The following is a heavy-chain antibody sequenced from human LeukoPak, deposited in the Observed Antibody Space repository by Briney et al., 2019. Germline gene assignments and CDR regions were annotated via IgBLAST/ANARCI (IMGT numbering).Heavy chain of an antibody. D-gene: IGHD3-10*01. CDR1: GGTFSSYA. CDR3: ASPGGYGSGSHLY. J-gene: IGHJ4*02. V-gene: IGHV1-69*04. CDR2: IIPILGIA. Sequence: ASVKVSCKASGGTFSSYAISWVRQAPGQGLEWMGRIIPILGIANYAQKFQGRVTITADKSTSTAYMELSSLRSEDTAVYYCASPGGYGSGSHLYWGQGTLVTVSS.